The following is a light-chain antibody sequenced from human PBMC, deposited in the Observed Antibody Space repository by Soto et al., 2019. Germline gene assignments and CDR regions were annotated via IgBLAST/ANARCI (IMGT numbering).Light chain of an antibody. CDR1: SSNIGAGYD. CDR3: QSYDSSLSGVV. Sequence: CTGSSSNIGAGYDVHWYQQLPGTAPKLLIYGNSNRPSGVPDRFSGSKSGTSASLAITGLQAEDEADYYCQSYDSSLSGVVFGGGTQLTVL. J-gene: IGLJ2*01. CDR2: GNS. V-gene: IGLV1-40*01.